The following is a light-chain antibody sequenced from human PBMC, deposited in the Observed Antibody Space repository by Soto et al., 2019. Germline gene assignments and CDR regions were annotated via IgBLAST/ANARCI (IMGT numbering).Light chain of an antibody. V-gene: IGKV3-15*01. CDR2: GAS. J-gene: IGKJ1*01. Sequence: EIVMTQSPATLSVSPGERATLSCRASQSVNRNIAWSQQKPGQAPRLLIYGASTRATGVPARFSGSGSGTEFTLTISSLXXXXFAVYYCQQYYNWRTFGQGTNVEIK. CDR1: QSVNRN. CDR3: QQYYNWRT.